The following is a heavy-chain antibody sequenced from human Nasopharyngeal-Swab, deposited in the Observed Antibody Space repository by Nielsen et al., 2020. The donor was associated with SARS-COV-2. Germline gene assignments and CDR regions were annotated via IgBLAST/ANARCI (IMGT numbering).Heavy chain of an antibody. CDR1: GYTFTSYA. CDR3: ARDHSSSPIQLYYMDV. CDR2: INAGNGNT. V-gene: IGHV1-3*01. D-gene: IGHD6-6*01. Sequence: ASVKVSCKASGYTFTSYAMHWVRQAPGQRLEWMGWINAGNGNTKYSQKFQGRVTITRDTSASTAYLELSSLRSEDTAVYYCARDHSSSPIQLYYMDVWGKGTTVTVSS. J-gene: IGHJ6*03.